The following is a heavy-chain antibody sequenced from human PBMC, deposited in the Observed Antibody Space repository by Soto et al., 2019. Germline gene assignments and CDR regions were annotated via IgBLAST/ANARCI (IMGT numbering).Heavy chain of an antibody. CDR3: ARAITIFGVVIYHDLFDS. CDR2: IYCSGST. CDR1: GGSISSYY. D-gene: IGHD3-3*01. J-gene: IGHJ5*01. Sequence: SETLSLTCTVSGGSISSYYWSWIRQPPGKGLEWIGYIYCSGSTNYNPSLKSRVTISVDTSKNQFSLKLSSVTAADTAVYYCARAITIFGVVIYHDLFDSCGQGTVVTLAS. V-gene: IGHV4-59*01.